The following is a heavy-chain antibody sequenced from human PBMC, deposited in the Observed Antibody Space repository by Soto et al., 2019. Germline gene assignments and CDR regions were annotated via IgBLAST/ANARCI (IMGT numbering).Heavy chain of an antibody. D-gene: IGHD3-16*01. J-gene: IGHJ4*02. CDR1: GGTFNNYA. CDR2: IIHIFGTS. CDR3: AFQTSATLWHPYYFDL. V-gene: IGHV1-69*06. Sequence: MQLVQSGAEVKKPGSSVKVSCKASGGTFNNYAINWVRQAPGQGLDWMGGIIHIFGTSNYSQKFQGRGTIIADKSTSTVFMELSSLISEDPAEYYCAFQTSATLWHPYYFDLWGQGTLVTVSS.